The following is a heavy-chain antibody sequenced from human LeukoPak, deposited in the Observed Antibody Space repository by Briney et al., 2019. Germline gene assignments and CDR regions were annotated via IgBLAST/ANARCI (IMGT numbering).Heavy chain of an antibody. CDR2: VYSDDTT. CDR3: ARGGGYYAIDY. V-gene: IGHV3-53*01. J-gene: IGHJ4*02. CDR1: GFTVNSNY. D-gene: IGHD1-26*01. Sequence: GGSLRLSCEASGFTVNSNYMNWVRQAPGKGLEWVSVVYSDDTTYYADSVKGRFTNSRDNSKNTLYLQMNNLRAEDTAVYYCARGGGYYAIDYWGQGTLVTVSS.